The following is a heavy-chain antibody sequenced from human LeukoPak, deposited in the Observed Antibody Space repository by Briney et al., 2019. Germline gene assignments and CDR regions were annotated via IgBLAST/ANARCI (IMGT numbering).Heavy chain of an antibody. CDR3: ARESGYHGSGFDP. D-gene: IGHD3-10*01. CDR1: GFTFSSYW. J-gene: IGHJ5*02. Sequence: GGSLRLSCAASGFTFSSYWMHWVRQAPGKGLVWVSRINSDGSSTSYADSVKGRFTISRDNAKNTLYLQKNSLRADDTAVYYCARESGYHGSGFDPWGQGTLVTVSS. CDR2: INSDGSST. V-gene: IGHV3-74*01.